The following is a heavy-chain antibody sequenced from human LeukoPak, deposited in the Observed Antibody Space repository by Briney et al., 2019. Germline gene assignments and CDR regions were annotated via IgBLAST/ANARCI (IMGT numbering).Heavy chain of an antibody. CDR2: ISAGGVTT. CDR3: ARVPLSSGWPYYFDY. V-gene: IGHV3-23*01. CDR1: GFTFSSHV. Sequence: GGSLRLSCVVSGFTFSSHVMSWVRQAPGKGLEWVSGISAGGVTTHYADSVKGRFTISRDNSKNTLYLQMNSLRVEDTAVYYCARVPLSSGWPYYFDYWGQGTLVTVSS. J-gene: IGHJ4*02. D-gene: IGHD6-19*01.